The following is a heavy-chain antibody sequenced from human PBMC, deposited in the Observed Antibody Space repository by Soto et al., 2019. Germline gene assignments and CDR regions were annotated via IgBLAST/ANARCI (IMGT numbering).Heavy chain of an antibody. CDR3: ALIAAAGIDY. V-gene: IGHV3-30*03. CDR1: GFTFSSYG. D-gene: IGHD6-13*01. CDR2: ISYDGSNK. J-gene: IGHJ4*02. Sequence: QVQLVESGGGVVQPGRSLRLSCAASGFTFSSYGMHWVRQAPGKGLEWVAVISYDGSNKYYADSVKGRFTISRDNSKKTLYLQMNSLRAEDTAVYYCALIAAAGIDYWGQGTLVTVSS.